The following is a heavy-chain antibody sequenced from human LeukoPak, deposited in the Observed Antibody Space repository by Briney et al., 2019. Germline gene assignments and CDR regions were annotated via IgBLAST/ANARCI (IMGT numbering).Heavy chain of an antibody. CDR3: ARWRYYYGSGSGLDY. V-gene: IGHV4-34*01. Sequence: PSETLSLTCAVYGGSFSGYYWSWIRQPPGKGLEWIGEINHSGSTNYNPSLTSRVTISVDTSKNQFSLKLSSVTAADTAVYYCARWRYYYGSGSGLDYWGQGTLVTVSS. J-gene: IGHJ4*02. CDR2: INHSGST. D-gene: IGHD3-10*01. CDR1: GGSFSGYY.